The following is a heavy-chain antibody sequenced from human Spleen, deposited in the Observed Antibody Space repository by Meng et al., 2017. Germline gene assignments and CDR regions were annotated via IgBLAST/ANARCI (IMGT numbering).Heavy chain of an antibody. CDR2: ISGDST. V-gene: IGHV3-38-3*01. D-gene: IGHD3-22*01. Sequence: GESLRLSCAACGFTVSSNEVSWVRPAPGKGLEWVSSISGDSTYYADSGKGRFTISRDSSKNTLSLQMNSLRAEDTAGYYCEKDHLNYYDSSGYYYDAFDIWSQGTMVTVSS. CDR1: GFTVSSNE. CDR3: EKDHLNYYDSSGYYYDAFDI. J-gene: IGHJ3*02.